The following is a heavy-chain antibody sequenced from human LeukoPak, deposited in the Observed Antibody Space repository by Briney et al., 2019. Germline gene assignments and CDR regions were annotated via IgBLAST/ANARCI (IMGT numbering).Heavy chain of an antibody. CDR2: LYSNGKT. CDR1: RGSISTSSYY. J-gene: IGHJ4*02. Sequence: SETLSLTCTVSRGSISTSSYYWGWVRQSPGKGLEWIGSLYSNGKTYYNPSFKNRVTISIVTPETQFSLTVTSVTAEDTAIYYCASALHYWGQGILVTVSS. V-gene: IGHV4-39*01. CDR3: ASALHY.